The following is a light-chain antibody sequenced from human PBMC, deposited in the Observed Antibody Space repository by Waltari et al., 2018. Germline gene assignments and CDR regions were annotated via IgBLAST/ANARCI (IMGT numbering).Light chain of an antibody. CDR2: DAF. Sequence: DIQMTQSPSTLSASVGDRVTIICRASQSITNWLALYQQKPGKGPKFLISDAFNLASGVPSRFSGSGSGTEFTLTITSLQPDDFATYYCQQYHSSPPTFGQGTKVEIK. CDR1: QSITNW. J-gene: IGKJ1*01. CDR3: QQYHSSPPT. V-gene: IGKV1-5*02.